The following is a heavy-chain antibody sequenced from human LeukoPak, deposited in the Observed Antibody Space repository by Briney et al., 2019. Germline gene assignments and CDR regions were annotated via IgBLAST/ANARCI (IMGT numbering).Heavy chain of an antibody. CDR2: TLYDGRNQ. D-gene: IGHD3-16*01. CDR3: AKDGGGVLDY. J-gene: IGHJ4*02. Sequence: GGSLRLSCGASGFTFSDFCMHWAPQAPAKGLEGVAFTLYDGRNQYQADSVKGRFTISRDNSKNTLYLQMNSLRAEDTAVYYCAKDGGGVLDYCGQGTLVTVSS. CDR1: GFTFSDFC. V-gene: IGHV3-30*02.